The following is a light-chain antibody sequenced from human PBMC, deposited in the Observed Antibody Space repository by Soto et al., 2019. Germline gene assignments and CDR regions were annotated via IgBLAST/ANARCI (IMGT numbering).Light chain of an antibody. CDR3: SSYIPNNSTDV. V-gene: IGLV2-14*03. CDR2: DVS. CDR1: SSDVGGYNY. Sequence: QSVLTQPASVSGSPGQSITISCTGTSSDVGGYNYVSWYQHHPGKAPKRMIHDVSNRPSGVSNRFSGSKSGNTASLTISGLQAEDEADYYCSSYIPNNSTDVFGTGTQLTVL. J-gene: IGLJ1*01.